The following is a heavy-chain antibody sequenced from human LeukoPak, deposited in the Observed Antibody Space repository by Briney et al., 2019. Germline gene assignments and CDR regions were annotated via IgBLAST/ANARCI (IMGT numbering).Heavy chain of an antibody. J-gene: IGHJ5*02. V-gene: IGHV3-74*01. CDR3: ARDQDSKAAAGHQFDP. Sequence: GSLRLSCAASGFTFRNYFMHWVRPAPGKGLVWVSRIERDGSDTSYADSVKGRFAISRDNAKNTLYLQMNSLRAEDTAVYYCARDQDSKAAAGHQFDPWGQGTLVTVSS. D-gene: IGHD6-13*01. CDR1: GFTFRNYF. CDR2: IERDGSDT.